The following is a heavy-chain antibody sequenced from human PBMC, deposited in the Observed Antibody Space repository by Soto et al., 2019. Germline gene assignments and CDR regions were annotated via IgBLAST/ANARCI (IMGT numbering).Heavy chain of an antibody. V-gene: IGHV4-59*01. Sequence: SETLSLTCTVSGGSFSGYYWSWIRQPPGKGLEWIGYMYYSGSTIHNPSLKSRVTILVDTSKNQFSLKLSSVTAADTAVYYCARVDSGTFLFDYWGQGTLVTVSS. J-gene: IGHJ4*02. D-gene: IGHD1-26*01. CDR3: ARVDSGTFLFDY. CDR1: GGSFSGYY. CDR2: MYYSGST.